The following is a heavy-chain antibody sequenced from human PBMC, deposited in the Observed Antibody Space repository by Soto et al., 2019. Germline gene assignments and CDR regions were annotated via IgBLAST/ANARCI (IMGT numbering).Heavy chain of an antibody. CDR2: IRFDGSYKDDGSNR. V-gene: IGHV3-30-5*02. Sequence: PGGSLRLSCEAAGFSFSTYGMHWVRQTPGKGLEWVALIRFDGSYKDDGSNRYYADSVKGRFTISRDNSKNTLYLQMNSLRAEDTGVYYCARDYGYSYGYLDYSGPGTLVTVSS. D-gene: IGHD5-18*01. CDR1: GFSFSTYG. J-gene: IGHJ4*02. CDR3: ARDYGYSYGYLDY.